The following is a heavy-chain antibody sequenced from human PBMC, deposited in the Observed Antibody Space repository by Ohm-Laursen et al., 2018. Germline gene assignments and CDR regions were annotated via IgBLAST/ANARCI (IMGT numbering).Heavy chain of an antibody. D-gene: IGHD1-14*01. J-gene: IGHJ4*02. CDR3: ASGSLTGPIDS. Sequence: SETLSLTCAVSGYSISSGYFWGWIRQPPGKGLEWIGTIYHSGSTYYNPSLKSRVTISVDTSKNQFSLKPSSVTAADTAVYFCASGSLTGPIDSWGQGTLVTVSS. CDR2: IYHSGST. V-gene: IGHV4-38-2*01. CDR1: GYSISSGYF.